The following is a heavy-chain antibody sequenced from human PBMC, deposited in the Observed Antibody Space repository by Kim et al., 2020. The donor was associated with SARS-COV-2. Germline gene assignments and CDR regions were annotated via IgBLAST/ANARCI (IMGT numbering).Heavy chain of an antibody. CDR1: GFTFSSYS. J-gene: IGHJ6*03. CDR2: ISSSSSYI. Sequence: GGPLRLSCAASGFTFSSYSMNWVRQAPGKGLEWVSSISSSSSYIYYADSVKGRFTISRDNAKNSLYLQMNSLRAEDTAVYYCARDGGPSSWYSGGYYYYYMDVWGKGTTVTVSS. V-gene: IGHV3-21*01. D-gene: IGHD6-13*01. CDR3: ARDGGPSSWYSGGYYYYYMDV.